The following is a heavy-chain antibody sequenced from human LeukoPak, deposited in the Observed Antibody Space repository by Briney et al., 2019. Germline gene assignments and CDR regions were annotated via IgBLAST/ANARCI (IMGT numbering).Heavy chain of an antibody. Sequence: QPGRSLRLSCAASGFTFSGYGTHWVRQAPGKGLEWLAIIWNDGSKEYYADSVKGRLTISRDNSNNTLYLHMNSLRAEDTAVYYCAKSSAYYYMDAWGQGTTVTVSS. CDR2: IWNDGSKE. V-gene: IGHV3-33*06. J-gene: IGHJ6*03. D-gene: IGHD3-10*01. CDR1: GFTFSGYG. CDR3: AKSSAYYYMDA.